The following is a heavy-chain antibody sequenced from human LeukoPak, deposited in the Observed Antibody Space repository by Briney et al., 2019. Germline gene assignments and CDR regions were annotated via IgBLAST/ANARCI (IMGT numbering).Heavy chain of an antibody. Sequence: EASVKVSCKASGGTFSSYAISWVRRAPGQGLEWMGGIIPIFGTANYAQKFQGRVTITADKSTSTAYMELSSLRSEDTAVYYRARGRFGYGDYSSYYYYGMDVWGKGPTVTVSS. V-gene: IGHV1-69*06. D-gene: IGHD4-17*01. CDR3: ARGRFGYGDYSSYYYYGMDV. J-gene: IGHJ6*04. CDR2: IIPIFGTA. CDR1: GGTFSSYA.